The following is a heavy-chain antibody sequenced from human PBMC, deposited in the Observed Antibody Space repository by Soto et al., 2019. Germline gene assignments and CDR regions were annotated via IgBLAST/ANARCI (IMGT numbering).Heavy chain of an antibody. CDR1: GFTVSGNY. CDR2: IYSAGAGGSA. Sequence: GSLRLSCAASGFTVSGNYMSWVRQAPGKGLEWVSVIYSAGAGGSAYYADSVRGRFTISRDNSKNTLYLQMNSLRAEDTAVYYCARRFYGMDVWGQGTTVTVSS. J-gene: IGHJ6*02. V-gene: IGHV3-53*01. CDR3: ARRFYGMDV.